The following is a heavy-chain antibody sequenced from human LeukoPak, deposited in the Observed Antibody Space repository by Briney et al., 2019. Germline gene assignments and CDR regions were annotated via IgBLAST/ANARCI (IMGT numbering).Heavy chain of an antibody. CDR2: IYYSGST. Sequence: SETLSLTCTVSGGSISSSSYYWGWIRQPPGKGLEWIGSIYYSGSTYYNPSLKSRVTISVDTSKNQFSLKLSSVTAADTAVYYCARDCSSTSCYMIGAFDIWGQGTMVTVSS. CDR3: ARDCSSTSCYMIGAFDI. D-gene: IGHD2-2*02. J-gene: IGHJ3*02. CDR1: GGSISSSSYY. V-gene: IGHV4-39*07.